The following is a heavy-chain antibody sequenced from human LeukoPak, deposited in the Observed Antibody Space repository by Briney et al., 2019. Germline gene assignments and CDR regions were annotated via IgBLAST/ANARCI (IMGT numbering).Heavy chain of an antibody. V-gene: IGHV2-5*01. CDR3: AHSPPYYDSSGQQSIFDY. J-gene: IGHJ4*02. D-gene: IGHD3-22*01. Sequence: GWIRQPPGKALEWLALIYWNDDKRYSPSLKSRLTITKDTSKNQVVLTMTNMDPVDTATYYCAHSPPYYDSSGQQSIFDYWGQGTLVTVSS. CDR2: IYWNDDK.